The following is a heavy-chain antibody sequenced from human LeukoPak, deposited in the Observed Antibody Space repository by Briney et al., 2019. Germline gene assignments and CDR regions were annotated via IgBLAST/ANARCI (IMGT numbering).Heavy chain of an antibody. CDR2: IWYDGSNK. J-gene: IGHJ4*02. D-gene: IGHD5-18*01. CDR1: GVTFSSYG. V-gene: IGHV3-33*01. CDR3: ARDRAMVVGSSWYYDY. Sequence: PGGSLRLSCAASGVTFSSYGMHWVRQAPGKGLEWVSLIWYDGSNKYSADSVKGRFTISRDNSKNTLNLQMNSLRAEDTALYYCARDRAMVVGSSWYYDYWGQGTLVTVSS.